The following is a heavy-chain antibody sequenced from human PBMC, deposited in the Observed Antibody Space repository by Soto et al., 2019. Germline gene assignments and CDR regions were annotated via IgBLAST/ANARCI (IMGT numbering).Heavy chain of an antibody. Sequence: QVQLVESGGGVVQPGRSLRLSCAASGFIFSAYGIHWVRQAPGKGLEWVAVISYDGNNEHYADSVKGRFTISRDNSKNTLVLQMSSLGAEDRAVYYCAKDTYYHDTTGYYVFDYWGQGTLVTVSS. D-gene: IGHD3-22*01. CDR1: GFIFSAYG. V-gene: IGHV3-30*18. J-gene: IGHJ4*02. CDR2: ISYDGNNE. CDR3: AKDTYYHDTTGYYVFDY.